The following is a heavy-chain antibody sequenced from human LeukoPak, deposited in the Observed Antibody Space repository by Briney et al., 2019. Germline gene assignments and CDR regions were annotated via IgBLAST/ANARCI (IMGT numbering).Heavy chain of an antibody. CDR1: GGSISSYY. J-gene: IGHJ3*02. CDR2: IYYSGST. CDR3: ASTLRAQEWDLGAFDI. D-gene: IGHD1-26*01. V-gene: IGHV4-59*13. Sequence: PSETLSLTCTVSGGSISSYYWSWIRQPPGKGLEWIGYIYYSGSTNYNPSLKSRVTISVDTSKNQFSLKLSSVTAADTAVYYCASTLRAQEWDLGAFDIWGQGTVVTVSS.